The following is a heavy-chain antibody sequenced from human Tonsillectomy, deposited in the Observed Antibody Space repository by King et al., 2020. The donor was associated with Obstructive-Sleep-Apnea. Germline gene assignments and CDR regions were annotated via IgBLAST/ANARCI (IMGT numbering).Heavy chain of an antibody. CDR1: GYTFTTSG. D-gene: IGHD5-18*01. Sequence: QLVQSGPEVKKPGASMMFSCKASGYTFTTSGISWVRQAPGQGLDWMGWISSYNGNTNYAQKFQGRVTMTTDTSTSTAYMELRGLRSDDTAVYYCARRREYSYGYYDYWGQGTLVTVSS. CDR2: ISSYNGNT. CDR3: ARRREYSYGYYDY. V-gene: IGHV1-18*04. J-gene: IGHJ4*02.